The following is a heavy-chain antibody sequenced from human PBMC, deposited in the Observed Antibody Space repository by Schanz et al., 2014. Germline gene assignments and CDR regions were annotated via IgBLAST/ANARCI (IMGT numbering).Heavy chain of an antibody. V-gene: IGHV1-46*01. Sequence: QVQLVQSGAEVKKPGASMKVSCKASGRTFIVYHVLHWVRQAPGQGLEWMGIINPTGGSTSYAQKFQGRVTMTRDTSTSTVYMELSSLRSEDTAVYYCARIAGGMDVWGQGTTVTVSS. CDR3: ARIAGGMDV. CDR2: INPTGGST. CDR1: GRTFIVYH. J-gene: IGHJ6*02. D-gene: IGHD2-21*01.